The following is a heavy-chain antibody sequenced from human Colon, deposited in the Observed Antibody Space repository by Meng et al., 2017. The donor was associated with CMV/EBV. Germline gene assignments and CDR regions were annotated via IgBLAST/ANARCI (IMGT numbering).Heavy chain of an antibody. CDR1: HFPFNSYG. V-gene: IGHV3-30*02. J-gene: IGHJ1*01. CDR3: ARPDQYCSIATCPFFQH. D-gene: IGHD2-2*01. Sequence: GESLKISCVASHFPFNSYGMHWVRQAPGKGLEWVAFIRHDGSNTYYAESVRGRVSISRDNSKNTVYLQMNSLRAEDTAVYYCARPDQYCSIATCPFFQHWGQGTRVTV. CDR2: IRHDGSNT.